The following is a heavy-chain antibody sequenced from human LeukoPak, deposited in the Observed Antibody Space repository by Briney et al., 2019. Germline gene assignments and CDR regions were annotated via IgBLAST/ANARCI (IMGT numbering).Heavy chain of an antibody. CDR1: GYTFTSYG. D-gene: IGHD2-21*01. V-gene: IGHV1-3*01. Sequence: ASVKVSCKASGYTFTSYGMHWVRQAPGQRLEWMGWINAGNGNTKYSQKFQGRVTITRDTSASTAYMELSSLRSEDTAVYYCARERGVMGWFDPWGQGTLVTVSS. J-gene: IGHJ5*02. CDR3: ARERGVMGWFDP. CDR2: INAGNGNT.